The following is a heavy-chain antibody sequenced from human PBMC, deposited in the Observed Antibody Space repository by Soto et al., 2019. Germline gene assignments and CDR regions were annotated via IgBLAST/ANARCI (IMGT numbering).Heavy chain of an antibody. D-gene: IGHD3-10*01. J-gene: IGHJ6*02. V-gene: IGHV4-59*01. CDR3: ARDLEGNMVRGVIIPHYGMDV. Sequence: SETLSLTCTVSGGSISSYYWSWIRQPPGKGLEWIGYIYYSGSTNYNPSNKSRVTKSEDTSKNQFSLKLSTVTAADTAVYYCARDLEGNMVRGVIIPHYGMDVWGQGTTVTVSS. CDR2: IYYSGST. CDR1: GGSISSYY.